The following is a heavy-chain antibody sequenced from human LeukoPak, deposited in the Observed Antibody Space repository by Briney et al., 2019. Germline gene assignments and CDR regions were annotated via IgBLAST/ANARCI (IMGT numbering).Heavy chain of an antibody. J-gene: IGHJ4*02. V-gene: IGHV3-48*04. CDR2: ISSSGGII. CDR1: GFTFRHAW. CDR3: ARESDYGDFFFDY. D-gene: IGHD4-17*01. Sequence: SGGSLRLSCAASGFTFRHAWMNWVRQAPGKGLEWVSYISSSGGIIYYADSVKGRFTISRDNAKNSLYLQMNSLRAEDTAVHYCARESDYGDFFFDYWGQGTLVTVSS.